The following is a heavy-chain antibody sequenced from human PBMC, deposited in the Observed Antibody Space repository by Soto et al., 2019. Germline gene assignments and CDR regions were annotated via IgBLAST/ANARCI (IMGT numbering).Heavy chain of an antibody. CDR3: ARDGHGMDV. CDR1: GGSVSSGSYQ. J-gene: IGHJ6*02. V-gene: IGHV4-61*01. CDR2: IHVSGST. Sequence: SETLSLTCTVSGGSVSSGSYQWTWIRQPPGKGLEWIGYIHVSGSTNDNPSLKGRVTMSIDTSKNQFSLKLSSVTAADTAVYYCARDGHGMDVWGQGTKVTVSS.